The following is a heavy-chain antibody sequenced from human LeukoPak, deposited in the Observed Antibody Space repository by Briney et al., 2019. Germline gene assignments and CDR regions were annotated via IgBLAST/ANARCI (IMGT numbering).Heavy chain of an antibody. V-gene: IGHV3-30*02. D-gene: IGHD3-10*01. CDR1: GFTFSSYG. CDR3: AKVGNYYGSGSYPGGYFDY. CDR2: IRNDGINK. J-gene: IGHJ4*02. Sequence: GGSLRLSCAVSGFTFSSYGMHWVRQAPGKGLEWVAFIRNDGINKYYADSVKGRSTISRDNSKNTLYLEMNSLRAEDTALYYCAKVGNYYGSGSYPGGYFDYWGQGTLVTVSS.